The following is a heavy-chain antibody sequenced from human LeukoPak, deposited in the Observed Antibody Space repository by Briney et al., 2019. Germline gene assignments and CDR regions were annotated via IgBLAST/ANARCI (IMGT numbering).Heavy chain of an antibody. V-gene: IGHV4-31*03. CDR2: IYYSGST. CDR1: GGSISSGGYY. Sequence: SQTLSLTCTVSGGSISSGGYYWSWIRQHPGKGLEWIGYIYYSGSTYYNPSLKSRVTISVDTSKNQFSLKLSSVTAADTAVYYCARCLVRGVIPLYHLDVWGQGTTVTVPS. J-gene: IGHJ6*02. D-gene: IGHD3-10*01. CDR3: ARCLVRGVIPLYHLDV.